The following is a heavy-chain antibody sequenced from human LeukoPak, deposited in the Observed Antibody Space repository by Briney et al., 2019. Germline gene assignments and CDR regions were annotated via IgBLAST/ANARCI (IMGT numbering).Heavy chain of an antibody. CDR1: GYIFTSYG. CDR3: ARVGRMWQQLPPYYFDY. CDR2: ISAYNGNT. D-gene: IGHD6-13*01. J-gene: IGHJ4*02. Sequence: ASVKVSCKASGYIFTSYGISWVRQAPGQGLEWMGWISAYNGNTNYAQKLQGRVTMTTDTSTTTAYMELRSLRSDDTAVYYCARVGRMWQQLPPYYFDYWGQGTLVTVSS. V-gene: IGHV1-18*01.